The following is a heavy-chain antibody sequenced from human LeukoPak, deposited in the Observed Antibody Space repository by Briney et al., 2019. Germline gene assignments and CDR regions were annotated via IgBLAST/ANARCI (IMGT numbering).Heavy chain of an antibody. CDR1: GFTLGTYW. D-gene: IGHD2-2*01. Sequence: QPGGSLRLSCAASGFTLGTYWMNWVRQSPGKGLEWVADIKQDGSAKYYVDSVKGRFTISRDNAKNSLYLEMDSLRGEDTAVYYCATDTPFRKVEPADRGNYDFYYGMDVWGQGTTVTVSS. V-gene: IGHV3-7*01. CDR2: IKQDGSAK. CDR3: ATDTPFRKVEPADRGNYDFYYGMDV. J-gene: IGHJ6*02.